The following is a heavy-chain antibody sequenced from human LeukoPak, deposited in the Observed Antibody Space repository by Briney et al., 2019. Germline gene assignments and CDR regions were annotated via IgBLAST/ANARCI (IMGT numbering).Heavy chain of an antibody. CDR1: GFTFDDYA. J-gene: IGHJ2*01. V-gene: IGHV3-9*01. CDR3: AKGGPGVSGDYWYFDL. D-gene: IGHD2-15*01. Sequence: PGGSLRLSCAASGFTFDDYAMHWVRQAPGKGLEWVSGISWNSGSIGYADSVKGRFTISRDNAKNSLYLQMNSLSAEDTALYYCAKGGPGVSGDYWYFDLWGRGTLVTVSS. CDR2: ISWNSGSI.